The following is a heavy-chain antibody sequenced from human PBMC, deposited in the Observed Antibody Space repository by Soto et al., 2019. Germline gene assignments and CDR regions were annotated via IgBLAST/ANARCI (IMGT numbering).Heavy chain of an antibody. J-gene: IGHJ6*02. CDR2: IYPRKSDI. Sequence: GESLKISCQASGYIFSNYWIAWVRLMPGKGLEYMGIIYPRKSDIRYTPPFQGQVTISADKSISTAYLQWSSLKASDTAMYYCARRGASGAPGKYYYYGMDVWGQGTTVTV. CDR1: GYIFSNYW. V-gene: IGHV5-51*01. D-gene: IGHD1-26*01. CDR3: ARRGASGAPGKYYYYGMDV.